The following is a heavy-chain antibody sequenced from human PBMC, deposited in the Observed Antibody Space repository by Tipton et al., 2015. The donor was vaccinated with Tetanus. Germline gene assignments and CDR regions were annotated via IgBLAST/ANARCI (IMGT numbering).Heavy chain of an antibody. V-gene: IGHV4-59*08. CDR1: GGSISSYY. D-gene: IGHD2-21*02. CDR2: IYYGGST. Sequence: TLSLTCTVSGGSISSYYWSWIRQPPGKGLEWIGYIYYGGSTNYNPSLKSRVTISVDTSKNQFSLKLRSVTAADTAFYYCSRTAVNWFDPWGPGILVTVSS. J-gene: IGHJ5*02. CDR3: SRTAVNWFDP.